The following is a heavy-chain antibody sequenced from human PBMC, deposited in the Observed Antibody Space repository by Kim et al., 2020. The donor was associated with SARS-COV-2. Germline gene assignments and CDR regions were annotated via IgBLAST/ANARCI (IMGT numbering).Heavy chain of an antibody. V-gene: IGHV3-73*01. CDR2: YAT. D-gene: IGHD4-17*01. J-gene: IGHJ4*02. Sequence: YATEYTVSVKGRFTGSRDDSKNTAYLQMNGLKTEDTAVYYCATYTDYFFNYWGQGILVTVYS. CDR3: ATYTDYFFNY.